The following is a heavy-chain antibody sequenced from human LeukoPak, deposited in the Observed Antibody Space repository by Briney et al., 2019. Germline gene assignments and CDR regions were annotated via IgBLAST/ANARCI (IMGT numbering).Heavy chain of an antibody. V-gene: IGHV4-34*01. D-gene: IGHD6-13*01. Sequence: PSETLSLTCAVYGGSFSGYYWSWIRQPPGKGLEWIGEINHSGSTNYNPSLKSRVTISVDTSKNQFSLKLSSATAADTAVYYCATIAAAGPYWYFDLWGRGTLVTVSS. CDR2: INHSGST. CDR3: ATIAAAGPYWYFDL. CDR1: GGSFSGYY. J-gene: IGHJ2*01.